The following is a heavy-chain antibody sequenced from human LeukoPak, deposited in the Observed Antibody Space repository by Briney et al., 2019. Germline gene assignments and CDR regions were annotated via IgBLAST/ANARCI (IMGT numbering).Heavy chain of an antibody. CDR1: GYTFTDYY. J-gene: IGHJ4*02. Sequence: ASVKVSCKASGYTFTDYYMHWVRQAPGQGLEWMGWIIPNSGATNYAQNFQGRVTMTRDTSISTAYMELNRLTSDDTAVYYCARQLGATSRDYWGQGTLVTVSS. CDR2: IIPNSGAT. V-gene: IGHV1-2*02. CDR3: ARQLGATSRDY. D-gene: IGHD1-26*01.